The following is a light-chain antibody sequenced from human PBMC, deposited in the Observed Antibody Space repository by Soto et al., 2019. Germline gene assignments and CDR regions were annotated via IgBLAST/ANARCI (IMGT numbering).Light chain of an antibody. Sequence: VMTQSPVSLPVTLGQPASISCRSSQSLVSSDENTFLSWYHQRPGQSPRCLIYKVSNRDTGVPDRFNGSGSGTDFTLKISRVEAEDLGVYYCMQGALWPYTFGQGTKLEIK. J-gene: IGKJ2*01. CDR3: MQGALWPYT. CDR1: QSLVSSDENTF. CDR2: KVS. V-gene: IGKV2-30*01.